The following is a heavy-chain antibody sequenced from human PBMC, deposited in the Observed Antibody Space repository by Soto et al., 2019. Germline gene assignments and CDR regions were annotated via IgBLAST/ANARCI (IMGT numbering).Heavy chain of an antibody. CDR1: GFTFSSYA. V-gene: IGHV3-23*01. D-gene: IGHD3-10*01. CDR3: AKMLTMVRGVTGLRDFDF. CDR2: ISGPGATI. J-gene: IGHJ4*02. Sequence: EVQLLEAGGNLIQPGGSLRLSCAASGFTFSSYAMSWVRQAPGQGLEWLSAISGPGATIYYADYVKGRFTISRDNSKNTLSLQMNSVKAEDTAVYYCAKMLTMVRGVTGLRDFDFWGQGTLVTVSS.